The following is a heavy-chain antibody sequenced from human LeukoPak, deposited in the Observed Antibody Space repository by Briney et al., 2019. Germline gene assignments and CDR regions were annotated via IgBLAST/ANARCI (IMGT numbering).Heavy chain of an antibody. CDR2: INPNSGGT. CDR3: AREMATSSFDY. J-gene: IGHJ4*02. CDR1: GYTFTGYY. Sequence: ASVKVSCKASGYTFTGYYMHWVRQAPGQGLEWMGRINPNSGGTNYAQKFQGWVTMTRDTSTRVYMELSSLRSEDTAVYYCAREMATSSFDYWGQGTLVTVSS. D-gene: IGHD5-24*01. V-gene: IGHV1-2*04.